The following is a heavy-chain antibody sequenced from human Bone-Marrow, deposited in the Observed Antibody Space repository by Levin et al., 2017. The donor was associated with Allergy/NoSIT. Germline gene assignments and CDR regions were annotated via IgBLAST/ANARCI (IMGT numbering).Heavy chain of an antibody. D-gene: IGHD5-18*01. Sequence: SCATSGFAFSDYALHWVRQAPGKGLEWVAVISYDTGSNKYYADSAKGRFTISRDNSKNTLYLQMNSLRVEDRGVYYCARAGGYSYHHYCDKWGQGTLVTVSS. CDR2: ISYDTGSNK. CDR1: GFAFSDYA. J-gene: IGHJ4*02. CDR3: ARAGGYSYHHYCDK. V-gene: IGHV3-30-3*01.